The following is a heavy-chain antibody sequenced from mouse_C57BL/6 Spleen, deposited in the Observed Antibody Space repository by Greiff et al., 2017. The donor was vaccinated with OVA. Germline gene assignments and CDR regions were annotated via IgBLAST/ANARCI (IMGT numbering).Heavy chain of an antibody. Sequence: QVQLKESGPELVKPGASVKISCKASGYAFSSSWMNWVKQRPGKGLEWIGRIYPGDGDTNYNGKFKGKATLTADKSSSTAYMQLSSLTSEDSAVYFCARASYYSTPWFAYWGQGTLVTVSA. CDR1: GYAFSSSW. CDR2: IYPGDGDT. V-gene: IGHV1-82*01. J-gene: IGHJ3*01. CDR3: ARASYYSTPWFAY. D-gene: IGHD2-5*01.